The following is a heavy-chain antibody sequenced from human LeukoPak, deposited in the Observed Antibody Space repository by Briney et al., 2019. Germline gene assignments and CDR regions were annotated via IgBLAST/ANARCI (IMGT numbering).Heavy chain of an antibody. J-gene: IGHJ6*02. CDR1: GYSFTSYW. Sequence: GESLKISCKGSGYSFTSYWIGWVRQMPGKGLEWMGIIYPGDSDTRYSLSFQGQVTVSADKSISTAYLRWSSLQASDTAMYYCARLWADSSEVGRYYYYGIDVWGQGTSVTVSS. CDR3: ARLWADSSEVGRYYYYGIDV. D-gene: IGHD5-18*01. V-gene: IGHV5-51*01. CDR2: IYPGDSDT.